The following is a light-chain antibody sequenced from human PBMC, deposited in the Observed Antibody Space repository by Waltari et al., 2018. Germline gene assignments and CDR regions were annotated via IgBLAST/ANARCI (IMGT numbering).Light chain of an antibody. Sequence: EIVLTQSPATLSLSPGERATLSCRASQRVRTYLAWYQHRPGQTPRRLIYDASNRATDVPARFSGSGSGTDFTLTISSLQPEDFAIYYCQERSNWPGGAFGGGTKVE. J-gene: IGKJ4*01. V-gene: IGKV3-11*01. CDR2: DAS. CDR3: QERSNWPGGA. CDR1: QRVRTY.